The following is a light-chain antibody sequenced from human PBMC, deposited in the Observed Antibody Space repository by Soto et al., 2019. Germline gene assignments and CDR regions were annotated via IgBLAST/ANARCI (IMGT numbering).Light chain of an antibody. V-gene: IGKV3-20*01. CDR3: QQYGSSPWT. Sequence: EIVLTQSPATLSLSRGERATLSCRASQSFSSYLAWYQQKPGQAPRLLIYDASNRATGIPARFSGSGSGTDFTLTISRLEPEDFAVYYCQQYGSSPWTFGQGTKVDI. CDR1: QSFSSY. J-gene: IGKJ1*01. CDR2: DAS.